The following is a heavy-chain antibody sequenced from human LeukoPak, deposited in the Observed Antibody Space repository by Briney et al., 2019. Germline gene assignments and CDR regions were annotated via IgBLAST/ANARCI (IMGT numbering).Heavy chain of an antibody. CDR1: GFTFNTYG. CDR3: ARGIYWSLDS. D-gene: IGHD1-1*01. CDR2: FSGGDGQT. V-gene: IGHV3-23*01. Sequence: GGSLRLSCAISGFTFNTYGMNWVRQTPGKGLEWVSTFSGGDGQTFYADSVKGRFTISRDSSRNTVSLQMNSLRVEDTAVYYCARGIYWSLDSWGQGTLVTVSS. J-gene: IGHJ4*02.